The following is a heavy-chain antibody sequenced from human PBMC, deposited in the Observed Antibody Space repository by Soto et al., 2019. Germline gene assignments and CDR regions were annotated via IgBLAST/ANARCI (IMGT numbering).Heavy chain of an antibody. CDR2: ISGSGGST. V-gene: IGHV3-23*01. J-gene: IGHJ4*02. D-gene: IGHD2-15*01. Sequence: PGGSLRLSCAASGFTFSSYAMSWVRQAPGKGLEWVSAISGSGGSTYYADSVKGRFTISRDNSKNTLYLQMNSLRAEDTAVYYCAKEIGGYCSGGSCYPFDYWGQGTLVTVSS. CDR1: GFTFSSYA. CDR3: AKEIGGYCSGGSCYPFDY.